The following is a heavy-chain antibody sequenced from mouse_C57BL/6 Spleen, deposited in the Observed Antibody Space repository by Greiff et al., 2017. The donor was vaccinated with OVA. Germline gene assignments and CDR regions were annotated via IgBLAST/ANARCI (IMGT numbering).Heavy chain of an antibody. J-gene: IGHJ4*01. CDR2: ISSGGSYT. V-gene: IGHV5-6*01. Sequence: EVNLVESGGDLVKPGGSLKLSCAASGFTFSSYGMSWVRQTPDKRLEWVATISSGGSYTYYPDSVKGRFTISRDNAKNTLYLQMSSLKSEDTAMYYCARQRGEYAMDYWGQGTSVTVSS. CDR3: ARQRGEYAMDY. CDR1: GFTFSSYG.